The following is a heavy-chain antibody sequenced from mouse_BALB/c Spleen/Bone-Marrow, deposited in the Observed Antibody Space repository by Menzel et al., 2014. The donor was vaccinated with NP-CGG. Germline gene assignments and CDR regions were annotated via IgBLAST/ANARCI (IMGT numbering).Heavy chain of an antibody. CDR2: INPSTGYT. V-gene: IGHV1-7*01. D-gene: IGHD1-1*01. Sequence: QVHVKQSGAELAKPGASVKMFCKASGYTFTNYWMHWVKQRPGQGLEWIGYINPSTGYTEYNQKFKDKATLTADKSSSTAYMQLSSLTSEDSSVFYCTRRAYGGSYGFAYWGQGTLVTVSA. CDR1: GYTFTNYW. CDR3: TRRAYGGSYGFAY. J-gene: IGHJ3*01.